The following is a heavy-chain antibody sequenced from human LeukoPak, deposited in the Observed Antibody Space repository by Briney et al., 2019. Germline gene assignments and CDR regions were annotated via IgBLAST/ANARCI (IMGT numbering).Heavy chain of an antibody. CDR1: GFTFSSYS. CDR3: ARGPYGGYATPSDY. CDR2: ISSSSSYI. J-gene: IGHJ4*02. D-gene: IGHD5-12*01. V-gene: IGHV3-21*01. Sequence: GGSLRLSCAASGFTFSSYSMNWVRQAPGKGLEWVSSISSSSSYIYYADSVKGRFTISRDNAKNSLYLHMNSLRAEDTAVYYCARGPYGGYATPSDYWGQGTLVTVSS.